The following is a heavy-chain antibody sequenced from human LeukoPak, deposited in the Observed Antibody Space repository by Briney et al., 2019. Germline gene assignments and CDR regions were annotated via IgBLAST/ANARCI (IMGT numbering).Heavy chain of an antibody. CDR3: AKAIGSGWYTPNWFDP. CDR2: ISGSGGST. Sequence: GGSLRLSCAASGFTFSSYWMHWVRQAPGKGLEWVSAISGSGGSTYYADSVKGRFTISRDNSKNTLYLQMNSLRAEDTAVYYCAKAIGSGWYTPNWFDPWGQGTLVTVSP. V-gene: IGHV3-23*01. J-gene: IGHJ5*02. CDR1: GFTFSSYW. D-gene: IGHD6-19*01.